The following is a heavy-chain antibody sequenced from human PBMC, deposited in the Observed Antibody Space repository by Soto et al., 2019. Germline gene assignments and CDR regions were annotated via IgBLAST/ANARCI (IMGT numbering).Heavy chain of an antibody. J-gene: IGHJ6*02. Sequence: GASVKVSCKASGYTFTSYDINWVRQATGQGLEWMGWMNAYSGNTSYAQKFQGRVTMTTDTSTSTAYMELRSLRSDDTAVYYCARDGAGLVLGYNYYGMDVWGQGTTVTVSS. CDR1: GYTFTSYD. CDR3: ARDGAGLVLGYNYYGMDV. CDR2: MNAYSGNT. V-gene: IGHV1-18*01. D-gene: IGHD6-19*01.